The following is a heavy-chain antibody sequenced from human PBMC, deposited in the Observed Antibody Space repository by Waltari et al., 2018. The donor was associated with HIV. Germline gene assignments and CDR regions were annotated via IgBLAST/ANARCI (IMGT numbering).Heavy chain of an antibody. CDR2: IYYSGST. Sequence: QLQLQESGPGLVKPSETLSLTCTVPGGSISSSSYYLGWIRQPPGKGLEWIGSIYYSGSTYYNPSLKSRVTISVDTSKNQFSLKLSSVTAADTAVYYCARDPIRPFDYWGQGTLVTVSS. CDR3: ARDPIRPFDY. V-gene: IGHV4-39*07. J-gene: IGHJ4*02. CDR1: GGSISSSSYY.